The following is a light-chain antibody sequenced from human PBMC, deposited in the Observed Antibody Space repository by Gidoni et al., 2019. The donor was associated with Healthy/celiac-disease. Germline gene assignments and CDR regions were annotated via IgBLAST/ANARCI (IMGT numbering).Light chain of an antibody. J-gene: IGKJ2*01. V-gene: IGKV3-15*01. Sequence: EIVMTQSPATLSVSQGESATVSCRASQSVSSNLAWYQQKPGQAPRLLIYGASTRATGIPARFSGSGSGTEFTLTISSLQSEDFAVYYCQQYNNWPYTFGPGTKLEIK. CDR2: GAS. CDR1: QSVSSN. CDR3: QQYNNWPYT.